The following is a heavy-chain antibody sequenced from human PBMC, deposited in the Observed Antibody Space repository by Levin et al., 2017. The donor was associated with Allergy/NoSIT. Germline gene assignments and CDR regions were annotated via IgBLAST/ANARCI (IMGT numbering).Heavy chain of an antibody. D-gene: IGHD3-3*01. Sequence: EASVKVSCKASGYTFSSYGISWVRQAPGQGLEWMGWISTYNGNTNYAQKFQGRVAVTTDTSTTTAYMEVRRLGSDDTAVYYSARDELTMVGVVTQIGDYFDYWGQGTLVTVSS. CDR2: ISTYNGNT. J-gene: IGHJ4*02. CDR3: ARDELTMVGVVTQIGDYFDY. CDR1: GYTFSSYG. V-gene: IGHV1-18*01.